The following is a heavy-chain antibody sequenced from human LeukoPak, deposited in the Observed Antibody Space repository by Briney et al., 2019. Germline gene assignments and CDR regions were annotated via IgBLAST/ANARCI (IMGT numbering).Heavy chain of an antibody. CDR3: ASGPIAVADTFDY. CDR2: ISSSSSYI. Sequence: GGSLRLSCAASGFTFSSYSMNWVRQAPGKGLEWVSSISSSSSYIYYADSVKGRFTISRDNAKNSLYLQMNSLRAEDTAVYYCASGPIAVADTFDYWGQGTLVTVSS. D-gene: IGHD6-19*01. J-gene: IGHJ4*02. CDR1: GFTFSSYS. V-gene: IGHV3-21*01.